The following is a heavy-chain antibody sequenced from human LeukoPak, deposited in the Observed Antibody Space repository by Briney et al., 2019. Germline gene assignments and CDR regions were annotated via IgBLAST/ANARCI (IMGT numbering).Heavy chain of an antibody. CDR3: ARDSDGMSV. V-gene: IGHV3-30*03. J-gene: IGHJ6*02. CDR2: ISYDGINK. Sequence: TGGSLRLSCAASRFTFSTYGMHWVRQAPGKGLEWVALISYDGINKYYADSVKGRFTVSRDNSKSTPYLQVNSLRAEDTAVYYCARDSDGMSVWGLGTTVTVSS. CDR1: RFTFSTYG.